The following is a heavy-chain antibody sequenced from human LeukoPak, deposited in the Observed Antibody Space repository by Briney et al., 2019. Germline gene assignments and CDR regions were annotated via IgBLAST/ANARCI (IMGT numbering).Heavy chain of an antibody. CDR1: GFSFSSYS. CDR3: AVSPGYSYGTPVDY. Sequence: GGSLRLSCAASGFSFSSYSMNWVRQAPGKGLEWVSVISYDGSNKYYADSVKGRFTISRDNSKNTLYLQMNGLRAEDTAVYYCAVSPGYSYGTPVDYWGQGTLVTVSS. V-gene: IGHV3-30*03. CDR2: ISYDGSNK. J-gene: IGHJ4*02. D-gene: IGHD5-18*01.